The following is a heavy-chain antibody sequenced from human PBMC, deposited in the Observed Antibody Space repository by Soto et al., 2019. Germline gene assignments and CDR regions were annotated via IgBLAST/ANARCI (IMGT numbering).Heavy chain of an antibody. CDR3: ARRRYADWAFDY. Sequence: TLSLTCTVSGGSISSTIYYWAWIRQPPGKGLEWIGNIHYSGSTYYDSSLKSRVTISDDTSNNQFSLQLSSVTAADTAVYYCARRRYADWAFDYWGQGTLVTVSS. D-gene: IGHD3-9*01. J-gene: IGHJ4*02. CDR2: IHYSGST. V-gene: IGHV4-39*01. CDR1: GGSISSTIYY.